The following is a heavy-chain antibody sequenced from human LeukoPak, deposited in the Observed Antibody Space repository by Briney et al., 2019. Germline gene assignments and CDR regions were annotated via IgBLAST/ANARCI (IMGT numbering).Heavy chain of an antibody. J-gene: IGHJ4*02. V-gene: IGHV3-23*01. CDR3: APSGRTHYFDY. CDR1: GFTFSSYW. Sequence: GGTLRLSCAASGFTFSSYWMSWVRQAPGKGLEWVSAISGSGGSTYYADSVKGRFTISRDNSKNTLYLQMNSLRAEDTAVYYCAPSGRTHYFDYWGQGTLVTVSS. D-gene: IGHD6-19*01. CDR2: ISGSGGST.